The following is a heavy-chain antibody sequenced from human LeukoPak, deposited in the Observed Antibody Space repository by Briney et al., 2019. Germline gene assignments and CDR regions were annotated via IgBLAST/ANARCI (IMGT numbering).Heavy chain of an antibody. CDR2: INHSGST. CDR3: ARGDDYVWGSYPFNY. J-gene: IGHJ4*02. V-gene: IGHV4-34*01. Sequence: PSETLSLTCAVYGGSFSGYYWSWIRQPPGKGLEWIGEINHSGSTNYNPSLKSRVTISVDTSKNQFSLKLSSVTAADTAVYYCARGDDYVWGSYPFNYWGQGTLVTVSS. D-gene: IGHD3-16*02. CDR1: GGSFSGYY.